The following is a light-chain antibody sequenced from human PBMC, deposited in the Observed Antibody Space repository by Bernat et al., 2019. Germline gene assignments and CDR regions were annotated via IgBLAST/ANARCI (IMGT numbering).Light chain of an antibody. V-gene: IGLV2-11*01. CDR3: CSYAGNSAWV. J-gene: IGLJ3*02. CDR1: SSDVGGYNY. Sequence: QSALTQPRSVSGSPGQSVTISCTGTSSDVGGYNYVSWYQQHPGKAPKLMIYDVNKRPSGVPDRFSGSKSGNTASLTISGIQAEDEADYYCCSYAGNSAWVFGGGTKVTVL. CDR2: DVN.